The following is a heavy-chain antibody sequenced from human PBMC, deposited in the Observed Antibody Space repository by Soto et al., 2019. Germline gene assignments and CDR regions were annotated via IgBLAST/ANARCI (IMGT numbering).Heavy chain of an antibody. J-gene: IGHJ5*02. D-gene: IGHD1-20*01. CDR1: GASMSSGGYY. CDR2: IYYSGST. CDR3: ARDRHNIFLDP. V-gene: IGHV4-31*03. Sequence: SETLSLTCTVSGASMSSGGYYWTWIRQSPGKGLEWIRYIYYSGSTYYNPSLESRVAISLDTSRSQFSLTLHSVTAADTAIYNCARDRHNIFLDPWGQGTLVTIAS.